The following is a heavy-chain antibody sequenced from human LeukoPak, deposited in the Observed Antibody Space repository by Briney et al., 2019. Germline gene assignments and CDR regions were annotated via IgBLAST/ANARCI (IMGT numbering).Heavy chain of an antibody. CDR1: GFPFSSYW. Sequence: GGSLRLSCVASGFPFSSYWMTWVRQAPGKGLEWVANIKQDGSKKSYVDSVKGRFTISRDNAKNSLYLQMNSLRAEDTAVYYCARVVMLYFDIWGQGTMVTVSS. V-gene: IGHV3-7*03. CDR2: IKQDGSKK. D-gene: IGHD3-16*01. J-gene: IGHJ3*02. CDR3: ARVVMLYFDI.